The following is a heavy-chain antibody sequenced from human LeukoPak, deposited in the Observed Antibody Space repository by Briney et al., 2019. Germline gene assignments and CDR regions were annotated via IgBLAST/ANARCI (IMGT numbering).Heavy chain of an antibody. CDR3: ARDVVL. CDR1: GGSISSGDYY. D-gene: IGHD2-15*01. Sequence: KPSETLSLTCTVSGGSISSGDYYWSWIRQHPGKGLEWIGYIHYSGSTYYNPSLKSRLTITVDTSKNQFSLKLSSVTAADTAVYYCARDVVLWGQGTLVTVSS. J-gene: IGHJ4*02. CDR2: IHYSGST. V-gene: IGHV4-31*03.